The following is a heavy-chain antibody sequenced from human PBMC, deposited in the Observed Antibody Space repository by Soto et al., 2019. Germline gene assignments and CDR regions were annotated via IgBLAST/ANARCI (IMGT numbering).Heavy chain of an antibody. CDR1: GGSIRNGNYY. V-gene: IGHV4-31*03. J-gene: IGHJ5*02. Sequence: PSETLSLTCTVSGGSIRNGNYYWSWIRQLPGEGLEWIGNIYYIGTTSYNPSLKSRVIISIDTSKNQFSLELTSVLAADTAVYYCAKNETTRPWFDPWGQGTLVTSPQ. CDR3: AKNETTRPWFDP. D-gene: IGHD1-1*01. CDR2: IYYIGTT.